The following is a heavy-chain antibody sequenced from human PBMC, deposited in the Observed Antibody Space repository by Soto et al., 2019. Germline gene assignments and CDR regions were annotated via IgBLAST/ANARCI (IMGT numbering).Heavy chain of an antibody. D-gene: IGHD3-16*01. CDR2: IIPIFGTA. CDR1: GGTFSSYA. J-gene: IGHJ6*02. Sequence: SVKVSCKASGGTFSSYAISWVRQAPGQGLEWMGGIIPIFGTANYAQKFQGRVTITADKSTSTAYMELSSLRSEDTAVYYCAEGGITFGGVTGHPPYYYYGMGVWGQGTTVTVSS. V-gene: IGHV1-69*06. CDR3: AEGGITFGGVTGHPPYYYYGMGV.